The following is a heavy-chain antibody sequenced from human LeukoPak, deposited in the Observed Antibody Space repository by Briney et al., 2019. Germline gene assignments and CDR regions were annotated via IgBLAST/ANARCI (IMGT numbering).Heavy chain of an antibody. CDR3: ARGWGPLPGDIVVVPAAKWGLFDY. V-gene: IGHV4-61*02. J-gene: IGHJ4*02. CDR2: IYTSGST. CDR1: GGSISSGSYY. Sequence: PSETLALTCTVSGGSISSGSYYWSWIRQPAGKGLEWIGRIYTSGSTNYNPSLKSRVTISVDTSKNQFSLKLSSVTAADTAVYYCARGWGPLPGDIVVVPAAKWGLFDYWGQGTLVTVSS. D-gene: IGHD2-2*01.